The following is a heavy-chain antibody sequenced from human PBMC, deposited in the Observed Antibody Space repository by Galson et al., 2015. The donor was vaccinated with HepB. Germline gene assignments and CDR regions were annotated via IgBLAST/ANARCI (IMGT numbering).Heavy chain of an antibody. V-gene: IGHV5-51*03. CDR2: FRPGDSDA. D-gene: IGHD5-24*01. CDR3: VYYCVRDGLSGYEHNWFDT. CDR1: GYSFTSFY. J-gene: IGHJ5*02. Sequence: QSGAEVKKPGESLRISCQASGYSFTSFYIGWVRQRTGQGLEWMGIFRPGDSDARYSPSFRGQVTISADISISNAYLQWNSLKASVTAADTAVYYCVRDGLSGYEHNWFDTWGQGILVTVSS.